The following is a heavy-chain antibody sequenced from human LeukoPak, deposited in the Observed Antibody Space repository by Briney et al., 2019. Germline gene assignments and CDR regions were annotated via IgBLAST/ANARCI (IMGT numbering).Heavy chain of an antibody. Sequence: GGSLRLSCAASGFTFSSYAMSWVRQAPRKGLEWVSAISGSGGSTYYADSVRGRFTISRDNSKNTLYLRMNSLRAEDTAVYYCAKSYDYVWEFDYWGQGTLVTVSS. D-gene: IGHD3-16*01. V-gene: IGHV3-23*01. CDR1: GFTFSSYA. J-gene: IGHJ4*02. CDR3: AKSYDYVWEFDY. CDR2: ISGSGGST.